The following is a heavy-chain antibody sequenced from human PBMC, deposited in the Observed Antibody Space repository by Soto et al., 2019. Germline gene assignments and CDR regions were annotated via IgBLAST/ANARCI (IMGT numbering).Heavy chain of an antibody. V-gene: IGHV1-69*02. D-gene: IGHD3-10*01. J-gene: IGHJ5*02. Sequence: QVQLVQSGAEVKKPGSSVKVSCKASGGTFSSYTISWVRQAPGQGLEWMGRIIPILGIANYAQKFQGRVTVTADKSTSTAYMELSSLRSEDTAVYYCATYGSGSYSWFDPWGQGTLVTVSS. CDR2: IIPILGIA. CDR1: GGTFSSYT. CDR3: ATYGSGSYSWFDP.